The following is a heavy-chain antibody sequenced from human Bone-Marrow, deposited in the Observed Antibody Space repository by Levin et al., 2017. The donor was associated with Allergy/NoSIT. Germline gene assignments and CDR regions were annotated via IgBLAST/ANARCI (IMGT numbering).Heavy chain of an antibody. CDR2: ISWDASTT. J-gene: IGHJ4*02. Sequence: GGSLRLSCAASGFTFNDYTMHWVRQAPQRGLEWVSLISWDASTTYYADSVRGRFTISRDNSKNALYLQMNSLTTEDTALYYCAKDLSTRIAVAGKIEYWGQGTLVTGSS. CDR1: GFTFNDYT. V-gene: IGHV3-43*01. D-gene: IGHD6-13*01. CDR3: AKDLSTRIAVAGKIEY.